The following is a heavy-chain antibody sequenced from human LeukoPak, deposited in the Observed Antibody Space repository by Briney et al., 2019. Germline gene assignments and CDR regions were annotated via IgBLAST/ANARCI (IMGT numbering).Heavy chain of an antibody. V-gene: IGHV3-66*02. CDR2: IYSGGST. Sequence: GGSLRLSCAASGFTVSSNYMSWVRQAPGKGLEWVSVIYSGGSTYYADSVKGRFTISRDNSKNTLYLQMNSLRAEDTAVYYCARDDCSGTSCYWDFDYWGQGTLVTVSS. CDR1: GFTVSSNY. J-gene: IGHJ4*02. CDR3: ARDDCSGTSCYWDFDY. D-gene: IGHD2-2*01.